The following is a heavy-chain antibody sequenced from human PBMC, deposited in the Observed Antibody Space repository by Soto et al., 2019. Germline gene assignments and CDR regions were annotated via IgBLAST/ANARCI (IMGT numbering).Heavy chain of an antibody. CDR2: INPIGGTT. V-gene: IGHV1-46*01. Sequence: ASVKVSCKASGYTFMNYHMHWVRQAPGRGLEWLGKINPIGGTTTYAQKFQGRVTMTRDTSTSTVYMELSSLRSEDTAVYYCARAASALPWGPGTQVTVSS. D-gene: IGHD6-13*01. CDR1: GYTFMNYH. CDR3: ARAASALP. J-gene: IGHJ4*02.